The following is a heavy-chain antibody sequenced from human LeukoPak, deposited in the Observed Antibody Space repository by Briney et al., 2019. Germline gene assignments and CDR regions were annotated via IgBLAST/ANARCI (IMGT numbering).Heavy chain of an antibody. V-gene: IGHV1-69*05. Sequence: GASVKVSCKASGGTFSNYAISWVRQAPGQGLEWMGGIIPIYGTTNYAQEFQGRVTITTDESTSTVYMEVRSLRSEDTAVYYCARDSTTVTPYSFYYYMDVWGKGTTVTVSS. CDR2: IIPIYGTT. CDR3: ARDSTTVTPYSFYYYMDV. D-gene: IGHD4-17*01. J-gene: IGHJ6*03. CDR1: GGTFSNYA.